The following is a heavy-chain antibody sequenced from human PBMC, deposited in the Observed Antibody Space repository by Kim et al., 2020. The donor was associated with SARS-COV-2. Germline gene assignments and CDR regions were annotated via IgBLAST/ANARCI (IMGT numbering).Heavy chain of an antibody. CDR1: GYTFTGYY. D-gene: IGHD2-15*01. CDR3: ARDPLGYCSGGSCYDDAFDI. CDR2: INPNSGGT. V-gene: IGHV1-2*06. Sequence: ASVKVSCKASGYTFTGYYMHWVRQAPGQGLEWMGRINPNSGGTNYAQKFQGRVTMTRDTSISTAYMELSRLRSDDTAVYYCARDPLGYCSGGSCYDDAFDIWGQGTMVTVSS. J-gene: IGHJ3*02.